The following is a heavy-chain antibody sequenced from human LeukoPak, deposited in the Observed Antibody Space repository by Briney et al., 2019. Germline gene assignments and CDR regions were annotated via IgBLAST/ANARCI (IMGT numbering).Heavy chain of an antibody. J-gene: IGHJ2*01. CDR3: ARDGLAAATLHWCFDL. CDR1: GFTFSSYG. V-gene: IGHV3-23*01. Sequence: GGTLRLSCAASGFTFSSYGMSWVRQAPGKGLEWVSAISGSGGSTYYADSVKGRFTISRDNARNSLYLQMNSLRAEDTAVYYCARDGLAAATLHWCFDLWGRGTLVTVSS. CDR2: ISGSGGST. D-gene: IGHD2-15*01.